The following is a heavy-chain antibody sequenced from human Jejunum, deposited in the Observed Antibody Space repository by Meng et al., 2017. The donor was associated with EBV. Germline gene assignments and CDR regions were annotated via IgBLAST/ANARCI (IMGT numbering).Heavy chain of an antibody. D-gene: IGHD6-19*01. J-gene: IGHJ4*01. Sequence: QVKLAQSGGEVKKPGASVKISCKVSGKSFNSYGITWVRQAPGQGLEWMGWISAYNGNTKYGEKFQDRVTVTRDRSTSTSYMEVRSLRSDDTAVYFCASGGVVVAGSYYFDSWGLGTLVTVSS. V-gene: IGHV1-18*01. CDR1: GKSFNSYG. CDR3: ASGGVVVAGSYYFDS. CDR2: ISAYNGNT.